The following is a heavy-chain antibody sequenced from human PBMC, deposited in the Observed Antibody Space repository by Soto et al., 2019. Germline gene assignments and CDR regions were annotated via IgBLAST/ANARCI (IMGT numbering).Heavy chain of an antibody. D-gene: IGHD3-22*01. V-gene: IGHV3-30-3*01. CDR1: GFTFRSYA. CDR3: ARDYYYYDSSGYYYY. CDR2: ISYDGSNK. Sequence: GGPLRLSCAASGFTFRSYAMHWVRQAPGKGLEWVAVISYDGSNKYYADSVKGRFTISRDNSKNTLYLQMNSLRAEDTAVYYCARDYYYYDSSGYYYYWGQGTLVTVSS. J-gene: IGHJ4*02.